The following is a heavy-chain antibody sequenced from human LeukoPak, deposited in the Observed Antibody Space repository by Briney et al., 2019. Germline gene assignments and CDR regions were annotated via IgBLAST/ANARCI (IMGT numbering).Heavy chain of an antibody. V-gene: IGHV5-51*01. J-gene: IGHJ6*02. D-gene: IGHD5-24*01. CDR3: ARQIRYAEMATIKDYYYYYGMDV. CDR2: IYPGDSDT. Sequence: PGESLKISCKGSGYTFTSYWIGWVRQMPGKGLEWMGIIYPGDSDTRYSPSFQGQVTISADKSISTAYLQWSSLKASDTAMYYCARQIRYAEMATIKDYYYYYGMDVWGQGTTVTVSS. CDR1: GYTFTSYW.